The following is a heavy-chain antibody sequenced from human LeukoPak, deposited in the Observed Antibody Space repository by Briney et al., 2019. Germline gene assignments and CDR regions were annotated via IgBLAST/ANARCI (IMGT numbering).Heavy chain of an antibody. J-gene: IGHJ6*02. Sequence: ASVKVSCKASGYTFTIYALHWVRQAPGQRLECMGWINAGNGNAKYSQNFQDRVTITRDTSASIAYMELSSLRSGDTAVYYCASSGAYGSGSYKGMDVWGQGTMVTVSS. V-gene: IGHV1-3*01. CDR3: ASSGAYGSGSYKGMDV. CDR2: INAGNGNA. CDR1: GYTFTIYA. D-gene: IGHD3-10*01.